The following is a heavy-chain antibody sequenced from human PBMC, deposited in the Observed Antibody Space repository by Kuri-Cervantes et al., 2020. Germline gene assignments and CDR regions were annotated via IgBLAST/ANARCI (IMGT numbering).Heavy chain of an antibody. CDR2: ISYDGRQK. D-gene: IGHD6-13*01. CDR1: KFIFSPCS. J-gene: IGHJ6*02. Sequence: GESLKISCAGSKFIFSPCSMHWVRQAPGKGLEWVAVISYDGRQKYYADSVKGRFTISRDNSKNTLYLQMNSLRAEDTAVYYCARVPTIPGMSSYYGMDVWGQGTTVTVSS. V-gene: IGHV3-30*07. CDR3: ARVPTIPGMSSYYGMDV.